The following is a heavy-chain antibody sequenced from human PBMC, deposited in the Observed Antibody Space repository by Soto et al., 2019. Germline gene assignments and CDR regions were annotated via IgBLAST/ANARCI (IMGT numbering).Heavy chain of an antibody. D-gene: IGHD3-10*01. Sequence: SETLSLTCTVSGGSISSGGYYWSWIRQPPGKEPEWIGYVYYTGSANYNPSLKSRGTISVDTSNNQFFLRLTSVTAADAAVYYCAKVMGMVRGVYPLDYWGQGTLVTVSS. V-gene: IGHV4-61*08. J-gene: IGHJ4*02. CDR2: VYYTGSA. CDR3: AKVMGMVRGVYPLDY. CDR1: GGSISSGGYY.